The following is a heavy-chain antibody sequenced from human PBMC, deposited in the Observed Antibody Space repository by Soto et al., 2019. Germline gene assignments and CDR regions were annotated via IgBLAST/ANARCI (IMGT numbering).Heavy chain of an antibody. V-gene: IGHV1-3*01. CDR1: GSTFTSYA. Sequence: ASVKVSCKASGSTFTSYAMHWVRQAPGQRLEWMGWINAGNGNTKYSQKFQGRVTITRDTSVSTAYMELSSLRSEDTAVYYCARDPSTRGGDYLLDYWDQGTLIAVSS. CDR2: INAGNGNT. D-gene: IGHD4-17*01. CDR3: ARDPSTRGGDYLLDY. J-gene: IGHJ4*02.